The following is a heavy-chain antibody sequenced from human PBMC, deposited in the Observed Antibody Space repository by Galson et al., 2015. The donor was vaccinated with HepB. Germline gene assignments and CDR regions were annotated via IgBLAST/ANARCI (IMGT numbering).Heavy chain of an antibody. CDR3: ARGRAMVRYFDI. CDR2: ISSSSSYI. V-gene: IGHV3-21*01. Sequence: SLRLSCAASGFTFSSYSMNWVRQAPGKGLEWVSSISSSSSYIYYADSVKGRFTISRDNAKNSLYLQMNSLRAEDTAVYYCARGRAMVRYFDIWAKGQWSPSLQ. D-gene: IGHD3-10*01. J-gene: IGHJ3*02. CDR1: GFTFSSYS.